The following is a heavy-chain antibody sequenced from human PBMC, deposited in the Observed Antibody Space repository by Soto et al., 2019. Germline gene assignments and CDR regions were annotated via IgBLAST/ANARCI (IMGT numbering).Heavy chain of an antibody. J-gene: IGHJ3*02. CDR3: TSNVLVWFGEWIDAFDI. CDR2: IKSKTDGGTT. Sequence: EVQLVESGGGLVKPGGSLRLSCAASGFTFSNAWMSWVRQAPGKGLEWVGRIKSKTDGGTTDYAAPVKGRFTISRDDSNNTLYLQMNSLKTEDTALYYCTSNVLVWFGEWIDAFDIWGQGTMVTVSS. V-gene: IGHV3-15*01. D-gene: IGHD3-10*01. CDR1: GFTFSNAW.